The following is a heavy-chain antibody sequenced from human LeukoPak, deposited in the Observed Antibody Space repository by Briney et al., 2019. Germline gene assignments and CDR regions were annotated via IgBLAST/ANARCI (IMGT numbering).Heavy chain of an antibody. CDR3: AKDGSGRGYSYGYTDY. CDR2: ISGSGGST. Sequence: PGGSLRLSCAASGLSFSSFAMSWVRHGPARGMEWVSAISGSGGSTYYADSAQGRFTISTDNSKNTLYLQMNSLRAEETAVYYSAKDGSGRGYSYGYTDYWGQGTLVTVSS. D-gene: IGHD5-18*01. V-gene: IGHV3-23*01. J-gene: IGHJ4*02. CDR1: GLSFSSFA.